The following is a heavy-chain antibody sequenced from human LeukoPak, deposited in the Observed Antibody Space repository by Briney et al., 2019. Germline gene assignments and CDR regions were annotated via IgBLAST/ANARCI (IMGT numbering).Heavy chain of an antibody. V-gene: IGHV3-21*01. CDR2: ISSSSSYI. Sequence: GGSLRLSCAASGFTFSSYSMNWVRQAPGKGLEWVSSISSSSSYIYYADSVKGRFTISRDNAKNSLYLQMSSLRAEDTAVYYCARDRAHYYYMDVWGKGTTVTVSS. CDR3: ARDRAHYYYMDV. D-gene: IGHD3-10*01. J-gene: IGHJ6*03. CDR1: GFTFSSYS.